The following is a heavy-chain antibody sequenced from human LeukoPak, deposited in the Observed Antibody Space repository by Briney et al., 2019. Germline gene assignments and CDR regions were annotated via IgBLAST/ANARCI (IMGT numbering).Heavy chain of an antibody. Sequence: HAGGSLRLSCAASGFIFSNYAMSWVRQAPGKGLEWVSAIGGRDSGTYYADSVRGRFTVSRDDPKNTLYLQMNTLRAEDTAVYYCAKWGDYDILTGYYDPDYWGQGTLVTVSS. CDR2: IGGRDSGT. V-gene: IGHV3-23*01. J-gene: IGHJ4*02. D-gene: IGHD3-9*01. CDR3: AKWGDYDILTGYYDPDY. CDR1: GFIFSNYA.